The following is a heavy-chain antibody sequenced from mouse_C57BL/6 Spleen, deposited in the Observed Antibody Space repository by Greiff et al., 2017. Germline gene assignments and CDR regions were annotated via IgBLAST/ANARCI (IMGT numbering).Heavy chain of an antibody. J-gene: IGHJ2*01. CDR1: GFSLSTFGMG. V-gene: IGHV8-8*01. Sequence: QVTLKESGPGILQPSQTLSLTCSFSGFSLSTFGMGVGWIRQPSGKGLEWLAHIWWDDDKYYNPALKSRLTISKDTSKNQVFLKIANVDTADTATYYCARIGYYGSSYFYYFDYWGQGTTLTVSS. CDR3: ARIGYYGSSYFYYFDY. CDR2: IWWDDDK. D-gene: IGHD1-1*01.